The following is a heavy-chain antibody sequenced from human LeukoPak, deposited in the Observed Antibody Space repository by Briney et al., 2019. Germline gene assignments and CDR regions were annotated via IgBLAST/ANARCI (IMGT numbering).Heavy chain of an antibody. Sequence: SETLSLTCTVSGGSISSYYWSWIRQPPGKGLEWIGYIYYSGSTNYNPSLKSRVTISVDTSKNQFSLKLSSVTAADTAVYYCARDQLVQGPYYYGMGVWGQGTTVTVSS. J-gene: IGHJ6*02. CDR2: IYYSGST. V-gene: IGHV4-59*01. CDR3: ARDQLVQGPYYYGMGV. D-gene: IGHD6-6*01. CDR1: GGSISSYY.